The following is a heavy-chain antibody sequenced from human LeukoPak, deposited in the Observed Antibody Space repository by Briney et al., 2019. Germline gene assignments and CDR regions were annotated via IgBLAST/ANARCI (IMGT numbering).Heavy chain of an antibody. D-gene: IGHD3-10*01. Sequence: PGGSLRLSCSASGFXFSSYAMSWVRQAPGKGREWVSLTSGSGGNPYYADSVKGRFTISRDNSKNTLYLHMNSLRAEDTALYYCAKDTGIILVRGAADYWGQGTLVTVSS. V-gene: IGHV3-23*01. CDR1: GFXFSSYA. CDR3: AKDTGIILVRGAADY. J-gene: IGHJ4*02. CDR2: TSGSGGNP.